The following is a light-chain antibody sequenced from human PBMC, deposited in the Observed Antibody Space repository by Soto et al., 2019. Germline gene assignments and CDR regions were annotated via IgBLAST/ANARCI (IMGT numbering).Light chain of an antibody. J-gene: IGKJ2*01. CDR2: AAS. V-gene: IGKV1-39*01. CDR3: QHTYSTPYT. CDR1: QSISSY. Sequence: DIQMTQSPSSLSASVGDRVTITCRASQSISSYLNWYQQKPGKAPKLLIYAASSLQSGVPSRFSGSGSVTDFTLTSSSLQPEDFAAYYCQHTYSTPYTFGQGTKLEIK.